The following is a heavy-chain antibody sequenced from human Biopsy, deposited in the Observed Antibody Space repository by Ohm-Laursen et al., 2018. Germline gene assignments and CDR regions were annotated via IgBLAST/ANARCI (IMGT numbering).Heavy chain of an antibody. CDR3: VRLNRRGNIIFFDY. CDR1: GGSITADF. Sequence: SDTLSLTCTVSGGSITADFWTWIRQTPGERLEWIGYRFHSGSPMYNPSLKSRVTISVDTPKSQFSLTLTSVTAADTAVYYCVRLNRRGNIIFFDYWGRGTLVTASS. CDR2: RFHSGSP. D-gene: IGHD3/OR15-3a*01. J-gene: IGHJ4*02. V-gene: IGHV4-59*08.